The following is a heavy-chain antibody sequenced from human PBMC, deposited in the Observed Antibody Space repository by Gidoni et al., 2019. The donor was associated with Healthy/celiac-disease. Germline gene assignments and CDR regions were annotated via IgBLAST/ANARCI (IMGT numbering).Heavy chain of an antibody. J-gene: IGHJ6*02. V-gene: IGHV1-24*01. D-gene: IGHD2-2*01. CDR2: FDPEDGET. Sequence: VRLVQSGAEVKRPGAPGRVPAKVSGDTLTELSMHWVRQAPGKGLEWRGGFDPEDGETIYAQKYQGRVTMTEDTSTDTAYMELSSLRSEDTAVYYCATPTSYYYYGMDVWGQGTTVTVSS. CDR3: ATPTSYYYYGMDV. CDR1: GDTLTELS.